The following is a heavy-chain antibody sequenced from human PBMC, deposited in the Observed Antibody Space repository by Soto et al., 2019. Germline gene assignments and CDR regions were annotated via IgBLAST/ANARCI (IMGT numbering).Heavy chain of an antibody. Sequence: GGSLRLSCAASGFTFSSYWMHWVRQAPGKGLVWVSRINSDGSSTSYADSVKGRFTISRDNAKNTLYLQMNSLRAEDTAVYYCARKKKNHHNWFDPWGQGTLVTVSS. CDR1: GFTFSSYW. CDR2: INSDGSST. V-gene: IGHV3-74*01. J-gene: IGHJ5*02. CDR3: ARKKKNHHNWFDP.